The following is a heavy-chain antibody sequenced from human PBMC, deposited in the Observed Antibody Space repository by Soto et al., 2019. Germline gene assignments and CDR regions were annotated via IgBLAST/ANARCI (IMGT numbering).Heavy chain of an antibody. D-gene: IGHD3-10*01. V-gene: IGHV3-21*01. CDR3: ARDKYVPYGSGSYPDY. CDR1: GFTFSSYS. J-gene: IGHJ4*02. Sequence: PGGSLRLSCAASGFTFSSYSMNWVRQAPGKGLEWVSSISSSSSYIYYADSVKGRFTISRDNAKNSLYLQMNSLRAEDTAVYYCARDKYVPYGSGSYPDYWGQGNLVTVS. CDR2: ISSSSSYI.